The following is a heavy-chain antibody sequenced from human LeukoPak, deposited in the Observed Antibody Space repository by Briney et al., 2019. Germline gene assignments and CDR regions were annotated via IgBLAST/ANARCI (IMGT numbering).Heavy chain of an antibody. J-gene: IGHJ4*02. CDR1: GFTFSSYA. CDR2: ISYDGSNK. CDR3: ASSGSYSYFDY. D-gene: IGHD3-10*01. V-gene: IGHV3-30-3*01. Sequence: PGGSLRLSCAASGFTFSSYAMHWVRQAPGKGLEWVAVISYDGSNKYYADSVKGPFTISRDNSKNTLYLQMNSLRAEDTAVYYCASSGSYSYFDYWGQGTLVTVSS.